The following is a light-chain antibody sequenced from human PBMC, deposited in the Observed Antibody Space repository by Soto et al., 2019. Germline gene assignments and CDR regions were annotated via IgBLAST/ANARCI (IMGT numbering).Light chain of an antibody. CDR3: QSYDSTLDARYV. J-gene: IGLJ1*01. CDR1: GSNIGAGYD. V-gene: IGLV1-40*01. Sequence: VVTQPPSVSGAPGQRVTISCTGSGSNIGAGYDVHWYQHRPGTAPKLLVFGDSHRPSGVPDRFSGSKSGTSASLAITGLQAEDEGDYYCQSYDSTLDARYVFGTGTKLTVL. CDR2: GDS.